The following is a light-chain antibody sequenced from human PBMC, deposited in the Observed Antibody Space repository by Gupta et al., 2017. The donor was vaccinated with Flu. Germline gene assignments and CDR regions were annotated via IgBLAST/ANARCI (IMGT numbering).Light chain of an antibody. V-gene: IGKV3-15*01. CDR3: QQEDHWPRT. CDR2: GAS. J-gene: IGKJ1*01. Sequence: PAPLSVSPGERATLSCRARQRVSSNLAGYQQKPGQSPRLLIYGASTSATGFPARFSGSGSGTEFTLTISSLPSEDFAVYYCQQEDHWPRTFGQGTKVEIK. CDR1: QRVSSN.